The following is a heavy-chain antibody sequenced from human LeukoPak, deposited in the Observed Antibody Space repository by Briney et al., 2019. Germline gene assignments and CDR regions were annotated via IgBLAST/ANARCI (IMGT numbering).Heavy chain of an antibody. D-gene: IGHD2-8*02. Sequence: ASVNVSCKVSGYTLTELSMHWVRQAPGKGPEWMGGFDPEDGETIYAQKFQGRVTMTEDTSTDTAYMELSSLRSEDTAVYYCAALVRRDGAFDIWGQGTMVTVSS. J-gene: IGHJ3*02. CDR2: FDPEDGET. CDR3: AALVRRDGAFDI. CDR1: GYTLTELS. V-gene: IGHV1-24*01.